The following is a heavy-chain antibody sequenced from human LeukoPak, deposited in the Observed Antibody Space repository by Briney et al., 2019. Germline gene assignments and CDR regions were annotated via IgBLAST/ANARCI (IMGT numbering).Heavy chain of an antibody. J-gene: IGHJ4*02. D-gene: IGHD3-22*01. Sequence: GGSLRLSCAASGFTFSSYGMSWVRQAPGKGLEWVSAISGSGGSTYYADSVKGRFTISRDNSKNTLYLQMNSLRAEDTAVYYCAKGRGITMILDYWGQGTLVTVSS. V-gene: IGHV3-23*01. CDR3: AKGRGITMILDY. CDR1: GFTFSSYG. CDR2: ISGSGGST.